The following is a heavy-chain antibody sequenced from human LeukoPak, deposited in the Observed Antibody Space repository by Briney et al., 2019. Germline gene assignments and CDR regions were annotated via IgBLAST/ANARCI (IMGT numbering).Heavy chain of an antibody. D-gene: IGHD3-22*01. V-gene: IGHV3-21*01. Sequence: GGSLRLSCAASGFMFSSYSMNWVRQAPGKGLEWVSSISSSSNYIYYADSVKGRFTISRDNAKNSLYLQMNSLRAEDTAVYYCASGGDSSGYLAHTEYFQHWGQGALVTVSS. CDR2: ISSSSNYI. CDR1: GFMFSSYS. J-gene: IGHJ1*01. CDR3: ASGGDSSGYLAHTEYFQH.